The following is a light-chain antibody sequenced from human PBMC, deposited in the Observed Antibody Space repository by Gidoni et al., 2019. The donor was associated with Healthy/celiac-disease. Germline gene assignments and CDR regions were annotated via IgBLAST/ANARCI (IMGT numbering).Light chain of an antibody. Sequence: DIQMTQSPSSLSASVGDRVTITCRASQGISNLAWFQQKPGKAPKSLIYAASSLQSGVPSKFSGSGSGTDFTLTISSLQPEDFATYYCQQYNSYPLTFGGGTKVEIK. CDR3: QQYNSYPLT. J-gene: IGKJ4*01. V-gene: IGKV1-16*02. CDR1: QGISN. CDR2: AAS.